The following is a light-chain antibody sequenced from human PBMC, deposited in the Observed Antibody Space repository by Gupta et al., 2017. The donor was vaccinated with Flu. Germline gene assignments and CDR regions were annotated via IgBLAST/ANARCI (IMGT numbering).Light chain of an antibody. CDR1: SSNIGSNT. V-gene: IGLV1-44*01. J-gene: IGLJ1*01. CDR2: VNN. Sequence: QSVLAQPPSASGTPGQRVTISCSGSSSNIGSNTVNWYQQVPGTAPNLLIYVNNKRRSGVPDRFSGSKSGTSASLAISGLQSEDEADYYCAAWDDSLNGHYVFGTGTKVTVL. CDR3: AAWDDSLNGHYV.